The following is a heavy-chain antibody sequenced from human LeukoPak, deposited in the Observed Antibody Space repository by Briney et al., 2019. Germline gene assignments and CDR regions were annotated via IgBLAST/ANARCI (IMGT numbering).Heavy chain of an antibody. J-gene: IGHJ5*02. CDR1: GGSISSYY. CDR2: IYTSGST. CDR3: ARARQLSTSYKEGCWFDP. D-gene: IGHD2-2*01. Sequence: KPSEALSLTCTVSGGSISSYYWSWIRQPAGKGLEWIGRIYTSGSTNYNPSLKSRVTMSVDTSKNQFSLKLSSVTAADTAVYYCARARQLSTSYKEGCWFDPWGQGTLVTVSS. V-gene: IGHV4-4*07.